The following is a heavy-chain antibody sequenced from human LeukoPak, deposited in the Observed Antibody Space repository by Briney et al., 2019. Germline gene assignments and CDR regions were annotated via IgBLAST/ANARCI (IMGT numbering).Heavy chain of an antibody. J-gene: IGHJ5*02. CDR3: ARDNSMRDTAWWFDP. V-gene: IGHV1-69*13. CDR1: GGTFSSYA. CDR2: IIPMFGTP. D-gene: IGHD2-21*02. Sequence: ASVKVSCKASGGTFSSYAINWVRQAPGQGLEWMGGIIPMFGTPNYAQNFQGTVTITADESTSTAYMELSSLRSDDTALYYCARDNSMRDTAWWFDPWGQGTLVTVSS.